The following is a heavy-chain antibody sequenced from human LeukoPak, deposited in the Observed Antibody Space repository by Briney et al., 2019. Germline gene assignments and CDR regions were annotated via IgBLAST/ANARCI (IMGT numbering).Heavy chain of an antibody. CDR1: GGSISIYY. Sequence: NPSETLSLTCTVSGGSISIYYWSWIRQPPGKGLEWIGYIYYSGSTNYNPSLKSRVTISVDTSKNQFSLKLSSVTAADTAVYYCARGDLAAAGTATVYYMDVWGKGTTVTVSS. CDR2: IYYSGST. V-gene: IGHV4-59*01. CDR3: ARGDLAAAGTATVYYMDV. J-gene: IGHJ6*03. D-gene: IGHD6-13*01.